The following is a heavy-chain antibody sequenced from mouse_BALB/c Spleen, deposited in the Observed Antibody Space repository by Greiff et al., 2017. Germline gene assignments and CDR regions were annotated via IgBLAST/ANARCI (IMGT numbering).Heavy chain of an antibody. CDR1: GYSITSDYA. Sequence: EVKLMESGPGLVKPSQSLSLTCTVTGYSITSDYAWNWIRQFPGNKLEWMGYISYSGSTSYNPSLKSRISITRDTSKNQFFLQLNSVTTEDTATYYCARMRYYAMDYWGQGTSVTVSS. CDR3: ARMRYYAMDY. V-gene: IGHV3-2*02. J-gene: IGHJ4*01. CDR2: ISYSGST.